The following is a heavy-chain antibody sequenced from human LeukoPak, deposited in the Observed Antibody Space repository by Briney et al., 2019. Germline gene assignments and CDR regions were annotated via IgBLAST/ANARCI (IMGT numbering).Heavy chain of an antibody. CDR2: ITSSGTYI. CDR3: ARDPYSGNYGNYYFYYMDV. CDR1: GFTFNNYN. V-gene: IGHV3-21*01. Sequence: GGSLRLSCAASGFTFNNYNMNWVRQAPGKALEWVSSITSSGTYIFYADSVKGRFTISRDNAKNSLYLQMNSLGPEDTAVYYCARDPYSGNYGNYYFYYMDVWGKGTTVTISS. D-gene: IGHD1-26*01. J-gene: IGHJ6*03.